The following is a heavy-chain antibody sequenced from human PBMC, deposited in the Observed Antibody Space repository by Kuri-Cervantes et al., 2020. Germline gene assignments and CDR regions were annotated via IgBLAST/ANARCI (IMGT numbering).Heavy chain of an antibody. V-gene: IGHV1-18*01. CDR2: ISAYNGNT. Sequence: VSVKVSCKASGYTFTSYGISWVRQAPGQGLEWMGWISAYNGNTNYAQKLQGRVTMTTDTSTSTAYMELRSLRSDDTAVYYCATASGYCSGGSCPNWGQGTLVTVSS. CDR3: ATASGYCSGGSCPN. J-gene: IGHJ4*02. D-gene: IGHD2-15*01. CDR1: GYTFTSYG.